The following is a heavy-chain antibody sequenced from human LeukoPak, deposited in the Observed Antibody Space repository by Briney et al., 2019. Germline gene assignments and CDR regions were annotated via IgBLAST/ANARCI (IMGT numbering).Heavy chain of an antibody. CDR1: GFTFTNAW. J-gene: IGHJ4*02. CDR3: AKEVSIISRGLDY. CDR2: IKSTTDGGTT. V-gene: IGHV3-15*01. Sequence: GGSLRLSCAASGFTFTNAWMSWVRQAPGKGLEWIGRIKSTTDGGTTHFAAPVKGRFSISRDESKNTVYLQMNSLRAEDTAVYYCAKEVSIISRGLDYWGQGILVTVSS. D-gene: IGHD2-21*01.